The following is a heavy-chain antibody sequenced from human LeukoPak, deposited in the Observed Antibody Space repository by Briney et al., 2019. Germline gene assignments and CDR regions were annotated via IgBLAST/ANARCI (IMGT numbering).Heavy chain of an antibody. CDR3: ARDANQYHYCSGGSCYSFGPSYYYYGMDV. Sequence: PSETLSLTCTVSGGSISSSSYYWGWIRQPPGKGLEWIGSIYYSGSTYYNPSLKSRVTISVDTSKNQFSLKLSSVTAADTAVYYCARDANQYHYCSGGSCYSFGPSYYYYGMDVWGQGTTVTVSS. J-gene: IGHJ6*02. CDR2: IYYSGST. CDR1: GGSISSSSYY. D-gene: IGHD2-15*01. V-gene: IGHV4-39*07.